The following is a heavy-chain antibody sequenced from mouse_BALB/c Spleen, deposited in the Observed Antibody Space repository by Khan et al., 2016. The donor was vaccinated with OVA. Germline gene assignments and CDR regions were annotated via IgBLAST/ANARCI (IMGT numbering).Heavy chain of an antibody. D-gene: IGHD2-14*01. CDR2: IYPGDGDT. Sequence: VQLQQSGAELARPGASVKLSCKSSGYTFTSYWMQWVKQRPGQGLEWIGAIYPGDGDTRYTQKFKGQATLTADKSSSTAYMQLSSLASEDSAGYYCASYRYDYFDYWGQGTTLTVSS. V-gene: IGHV1-87*01. CDR3: ASYRYDYFDY. CDR1: GYTFTSYW. J-gene: IGHJ2*01.